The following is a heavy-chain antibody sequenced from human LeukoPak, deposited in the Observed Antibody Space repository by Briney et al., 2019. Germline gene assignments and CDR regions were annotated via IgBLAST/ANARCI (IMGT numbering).Heavy chain of an antibody. D-gene: IGHD3-22*01. V-gene: IGHV3-23*01. Sequence: GGSLRLSCAASGFTFSSYAMSWVRQAPGEGLEWVSAITDRGGSTYYSDSVKGRFTISRDNSKNTLYLQMNTLRAEDTAIYYCAKGSSGSRPYYFDYWGQGTLVTVSS. CDR3: AKGSSGSRPYYFDY. J-gene: IGHJ4*02. CDR2: ITDRGGST. CDR1: GFTFSSYA.